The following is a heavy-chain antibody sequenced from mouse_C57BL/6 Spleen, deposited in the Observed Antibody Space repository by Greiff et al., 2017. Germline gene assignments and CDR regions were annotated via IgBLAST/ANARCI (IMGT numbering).Heavy chain of an antibody. D-gene: IGHD1-1*01. CDR1: GFSLTSYG. Sequence: VQLVESGPGLVAPSPSLSITCTVSGFSLTSYGVSWVRQPPGKGLEWLGVIWGDGSTNYHSARISRLSISKDNSKSQVSLKLNSLQTDDTATYYCAITTVVADAMDYWGQGTSVTVSS. CDR3: AITTVVADAMDY. J-gene: IGHJ4*01. V-gene: IGHV2-3*01. CDR2: IWGDGST.